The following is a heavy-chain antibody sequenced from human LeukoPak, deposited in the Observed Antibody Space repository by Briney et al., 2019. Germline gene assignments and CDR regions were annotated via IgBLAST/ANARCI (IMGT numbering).Heavy chain of an antibody. CDR2: IKQDGSEK. Sequence: PGGSQRLSCAASGFTFSSYWMNWVRQAPGKGLEWVANIKQDGSEKYYVDSVKGRFTISRDNAKNSLYLQMNSLRAEDTAVYYCARDLPTYCGGDCSAYWGQGTLVTVSS. CDR3: ARDLPTYCGGDCSAY. CDR1: GFTFSSYW. V-gene: IGHV3-7*01. D-gene: IGHD2-21*01. J-gene: IGHJ4*02.